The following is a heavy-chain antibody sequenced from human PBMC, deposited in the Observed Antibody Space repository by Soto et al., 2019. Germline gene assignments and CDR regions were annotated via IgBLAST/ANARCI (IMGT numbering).Heavy chain of an antibody. CDR3: AGQGFGPLHGLVGV. CDR1: GGSISSYY. CDR2: VHHSWGS. V-gene: IGHV4-59*08. J-gene: IGHJ6*02. Sequence: QVQLQESGPGLVKPSETLSLSCTVSGGSISSYYWSWFRQSPGKRMEWIGYVHHSWGSSYNPSLQSRVAISLDTSTSQFSLTVTSVTATDTAVYCCAGQGFGPLHGLVGVWGQGTTVTVSS. D-gene: IGHD3-10*01.